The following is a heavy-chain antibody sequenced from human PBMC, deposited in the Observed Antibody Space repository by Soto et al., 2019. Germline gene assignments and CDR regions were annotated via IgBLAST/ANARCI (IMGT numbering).Heavy chain of an antibody. D-gene: IGHD2-2*01. CDR2: ISYDGSNK. CDR3: ARDYAGYYYYYGMDV. Sequence: QVQLVESGGGVVQPGRSLRLSCAASGFTFSSYAMHWVRQAPGKGLEWVAVISYDGSNKYYADSVKGRFTISRDNSKNTLYLQMTSLRAEDTAVYYCARDYAGYYYYYGMDVWGQGTTVTVSS. V-gene: IGHV3-30-3*01. J-gene: IGHJ6*02. CDR1: GFTFSSYA.